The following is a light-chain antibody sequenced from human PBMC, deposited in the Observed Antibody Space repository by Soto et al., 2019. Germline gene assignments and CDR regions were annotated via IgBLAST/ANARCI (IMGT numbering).Light chain of an antibody. V-gene: IGKV1-5*01. CDR3: QQTTDFT. CDR2: DVS. Sequence: DIQMTQSPSTLAASVGDTVTMTCRSSSKWLAWYQKKPGKAPKLLIYDVSNLERGVPPRFSGSTYGAESTLTITGLQPDDLGTYYCQQTTDFTFGQGTKVDIK. CDR1: SSKW. J-gene: IGKJ2*01.